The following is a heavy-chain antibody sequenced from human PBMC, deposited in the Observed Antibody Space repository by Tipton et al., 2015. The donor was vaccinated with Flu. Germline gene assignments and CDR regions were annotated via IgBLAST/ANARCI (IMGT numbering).Heavy chain of an antibody. CDR3: ARGREARGGHYGVDV. D-gene: IGHD3-10*01. Sequence: SLRLSCAASGFTVSSYYMTWVRQAPGKGLEWVSVIYIGGSIYYADSVKGRFTISRDNSKNTVYLQMNSLRAEDTAGYHCARGREARGGHYGVDVWGQGTTVTVSS. CDR1: GFTVSSYY. V-gene: IGHV3-53*01. CDR2: IYIGGSI. J-gene: IGHJ6*02.